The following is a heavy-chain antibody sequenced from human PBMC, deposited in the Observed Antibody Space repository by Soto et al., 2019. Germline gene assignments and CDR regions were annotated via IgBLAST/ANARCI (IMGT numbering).Heavy chain of an antibody. CDR2: ISAYNGNT. Sequence: ASVKVSCKASGYTFTSYGISWVRQAPGQGLEWMGWISAYNGNTNYAQKLQGRVTMTTDTSTSTAYMELRSLRSEDTAVYYCARVHGDCCYYYYGMDVWGQGTTVTVSS. J-gene: IGHJ6*02. CDR3: ARVHGDCCYYYYGMDV. D-gene: IGHD2-21*02. V-gene: IGHV1-18*01. CDR1: GYTFTSYG.